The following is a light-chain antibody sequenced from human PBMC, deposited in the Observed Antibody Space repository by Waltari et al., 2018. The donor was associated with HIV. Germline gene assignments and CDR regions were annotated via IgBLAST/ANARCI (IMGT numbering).Light chain of an antibody. V-gene: IGLV1-47*01. CDR3: AIWDDNLRGV. CDR1: SSVTGRTY. CDR2: RNY. Sequence: QSVLSQPPSASGTPGQRVTISCSGSSSVTGRTYVYWYQQLPGAAPKLLIYRNYQLPSGVPDRFSGSKSGSSASLTSSGLRSDDEADYYCAIWDDNLRGVFGGGTRLTVL. J-gene: IGLJ2*01.